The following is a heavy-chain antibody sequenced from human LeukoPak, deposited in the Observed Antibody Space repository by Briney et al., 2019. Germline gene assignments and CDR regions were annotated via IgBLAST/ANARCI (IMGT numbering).Heavy chain of an antibody. V-gene: IGHV3-48*01. D-gene: IGHD3-22*01. Sequence: GGSLRLSCEVSGFTFDSFGLSWVRQAPGKGPEWIAYISGSSVAIYYADSVKGRFTIPRDNAKNSLSLQMNSLRAEDTAVYYCARVLRYDNSGHDSFDIWGQGTMVIVSS. CDR3: ARVLRYDNSGHDSFDI. CDR2: ISGSSVAI. CDR1: GFTFDSFG. J-gene: IGHJ3*02.